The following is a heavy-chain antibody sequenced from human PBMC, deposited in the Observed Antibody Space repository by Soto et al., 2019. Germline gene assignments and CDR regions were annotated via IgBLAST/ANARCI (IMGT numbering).Heavy chain of an antibody. D-gene: IGHD6-13*01. CDR1: GFTFSSYA. V-gene: IGHV3-23*01. Sequence: GGSLRLSCAASGFTFSSYAMSWVRQAPGKGLEWVSAISGSGGSTYYADSVKGRFTISRDNSKNTLYLQMNSLRAEDTAVYYCAKTAAAGTYHYYGTDVWGQGTTVTVSS. CDR2: ISGSGGST. CDR3: AKTAAAGTYHYYGTDV. J-gene: IGHJ6*02.